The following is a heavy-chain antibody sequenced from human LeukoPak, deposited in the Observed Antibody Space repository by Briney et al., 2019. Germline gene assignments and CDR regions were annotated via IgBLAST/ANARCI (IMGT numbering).Heavy chain of an antibody. D-gene: IGHD3-3*01. CDR1: GFTFSSYW. V-gene: IGHV3-7*01. CDR2: IKQDGSEK. CDR3: ARDRALDFWSGYGAIDY. J-gene: IGHJ4*02. Sequence: GGSLRLSCAAPGFTFSSYWMSWVRQAPGKGLEWVANIKQDGSEKYYVDSVKGRFIISRDNAKNSLYLQMNSLRAEDTAVYYCARDRALDFWSGYGAIDYWGQGTLVTVSS.